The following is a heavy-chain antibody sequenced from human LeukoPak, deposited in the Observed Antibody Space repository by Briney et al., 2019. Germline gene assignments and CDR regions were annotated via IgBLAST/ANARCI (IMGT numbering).Heavy chain of an antibody. V-gene: IGHV3-23*01. D-gene: IGHD6-19*01. J-gene: IGHJ4*02. CDR3: AKDRGAVSGYLDY. CDR1: GSTFSSYG. CDR2: ISGSGGST. Sequence: PGGSLRLSCAASGSTFSSYGMSWVRQAPGKGLEWVSAISGSGGSTYYADSVKGRFTISRDSSKNTLYLQMNSLRAEDTAVYYCAKDRGAVSGYLDYWGQGTLVTVSS.